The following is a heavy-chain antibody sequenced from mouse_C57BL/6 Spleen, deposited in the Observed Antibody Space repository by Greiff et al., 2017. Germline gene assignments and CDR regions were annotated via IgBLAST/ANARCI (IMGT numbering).Heavy chain of an antibody. V-gene: IGHV1-69*01. CDR3: ERLYYGYDAGAWFAY. D-gene: IGHD2-2*01. CDR1: GYTFTSYW. Sequence: QVQLQQPGAELVMPGASVKLSCKASGYTFTSYWMHWVKQRPGQGLEWIGEIDPSDSYTNYNQKFKGKSTLTVDKSSSTAYMQLSSLTSEDSAVYYCERLYYGYDAGAWFAYGGQGTLVTVSA. CDR2: IDPSDSYT. J-gene: IGHJ3*01.